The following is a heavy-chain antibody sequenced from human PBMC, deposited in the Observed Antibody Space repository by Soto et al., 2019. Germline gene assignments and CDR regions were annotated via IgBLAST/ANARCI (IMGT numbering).Heavy chain of an antibody. J-gene: IGHJ4*02. CDR1: GGSIISYY. D-gene: IGHD3-10*01. Sequence: PSETLSLTCTVSGGSIISYYWSWIRQPPGKGLEWIGYIYYSGSTNYNPSLKSRVTISVDTSKNQFSLKLNSMTAADTAVYYCARHNYGSGSTYFDDWGQGTLVTVSS. CDR2: IYYSGST. V-gene: IGHV4-59*08. CDR3: ARHNYGSGSTYFDD.